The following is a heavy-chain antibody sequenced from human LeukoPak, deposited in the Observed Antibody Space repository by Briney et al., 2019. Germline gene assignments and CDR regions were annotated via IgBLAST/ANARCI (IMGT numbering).Heavy chain of an antibody. CDR3: ARQDFLGYCSSTSCYFDY. J-gene: IGHJ4*02. Sequence: SETLSLTCAVYGGSFSGYYWSWIRQPPGKGLEWIGEINHSGSTNYNPSLKSRVTISVDTSKNQFSLKLSSVTAADTAVYYCARQDFLGYCSSTSCYFDYWGQGTLVTVSS. D-gene: IGHD2-2*01. V-gene: IGHV4-34*01. CDR1: GGSFSGYY. CDR2: INHSGST.